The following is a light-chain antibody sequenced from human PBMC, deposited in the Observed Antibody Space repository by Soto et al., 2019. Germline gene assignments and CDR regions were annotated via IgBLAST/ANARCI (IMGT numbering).Light chain of an antibody. CDR2: DAS. Sequence: GDRVTITCRASQPISSWLAWYHQKPGKAPNLLIFDASNLESGVPSRFSGSGSGTEFTLTISSLQPEDFGIYYCQQYENYWTLGQGTKVDIK. CDR1: QPISSW. CDR3: QQYENYWT. J-gene: IGKJ1*01. V-gene: IGKV1-5*01.